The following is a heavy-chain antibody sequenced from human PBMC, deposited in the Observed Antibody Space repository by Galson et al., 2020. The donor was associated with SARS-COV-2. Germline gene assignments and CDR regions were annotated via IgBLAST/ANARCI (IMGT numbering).Heavy chain of an antibody. D-gene: IGHD3-16*01. CDR2: IYYDGST. J-gene: IGHJ4*02. V-gene: IGHV3-66*01. CDR3: VRDDGVSPYDY. CDR1: GFSVSNKY. Sequence: GESLKISCVASGFSVSNKYMSWVRQAPGKGLEWVSVIYYDGSTNYADSVRGRFTVSRDNSKNKVYLQMNSLRAEDTAIYYCVRDDGVSPYDYWGQETLVTVSS.